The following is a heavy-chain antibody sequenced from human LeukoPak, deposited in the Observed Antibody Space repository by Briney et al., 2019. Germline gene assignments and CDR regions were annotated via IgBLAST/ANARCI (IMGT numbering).Heavy chain of an antibody. CDR1: GVSISSHY. CDR2: ILYSASI. J-gene: IGHJ4*02. CDR3: ARHSEIAARPNLLFDY. D-gene: IGHD6-6*01. Sequence: SETLSLTCTVSGVSISSHYWSWIRQSPGKGLEWIGYILYSASINYNPSLKSRVTISVDTSKNQFSLKLSSVTAADTAVYYCARHSEIAARPNLLFDYWGQGTLVTVSS. V-gene: IGHV4-59*08.